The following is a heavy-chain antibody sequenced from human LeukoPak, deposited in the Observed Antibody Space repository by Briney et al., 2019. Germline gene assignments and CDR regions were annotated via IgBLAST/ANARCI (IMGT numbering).Heavy chain of an antibody. J-gene: IGHJ3*02. V-gene: IGHV3-9*01. CDR2: ITWNSGTI. D-gene: IGHD1-26*01. CDR3: AKGSLRVGANLAGAFDI. Sequence: PGGSLRLSCAASGFTFDDYAMHWVRQAPGKGLEWVSGITWNSGTIAYADSVKGRFTISRDNAKNSLYLQMNSLRVEDTALYYCAKGSLRVGANLAGAFDIWGQGTMVTVSS. CDR1: GFTFDDYA.